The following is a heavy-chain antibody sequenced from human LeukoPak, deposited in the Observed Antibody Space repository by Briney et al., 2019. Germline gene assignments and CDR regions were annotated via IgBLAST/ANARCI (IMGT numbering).Heavy chain of an antibody. CDR1: EFAFSTYN. J-gene: IGHJ4*02. Sequence: PGGSLRLSCAASEFAFSTYNTNWVRQAPGQGLEWVSYISTGSSTTYYADSVKGRFTISRDNAKNSLYLQMNSLRAEDTAVYYCASLTPGGFDYWGQGTLVTVSS. CDR2: ISTGSSTT. V-gene: IGHV3-48*04. D-gene: IGHD3-10*01. CDR3: ASLTPGGFDY.